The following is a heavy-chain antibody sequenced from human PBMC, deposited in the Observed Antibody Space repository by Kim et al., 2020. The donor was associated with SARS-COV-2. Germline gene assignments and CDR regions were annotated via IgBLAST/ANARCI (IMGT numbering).Heavy chain of an antibody. CDR3: ARGNYYESVSLSDYYNGMDV. Sequence: GGSLRLSCAASGLSFDSSAMNWVRQAPGKGLEWVAVISFDGRNKAYAGSVKGRVTISRDNSKSTLHLQMNSLRVEDTAVYYCARGNYYESVSLSDYYNGMDVCGQGTTVTVSS. CDR1: GLSFDSSA. V-gene: IGHV3-30-3*01. CDR2: ISFDGRNK. D-gene: IGHD3-10*01. J-gene: IGHJ6*02.